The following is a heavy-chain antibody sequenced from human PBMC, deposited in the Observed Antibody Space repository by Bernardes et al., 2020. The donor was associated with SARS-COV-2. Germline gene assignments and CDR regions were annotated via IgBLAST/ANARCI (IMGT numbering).Heavy chain of an antibody. Sequence: GGSLRLSCVASGFTFSDYYMNWIRQAPGKGLEWVSYISGNINYTNYADSVKGRFTISRDNVKNSVYLQMNSLRAEDTAVYFCARNEAHAGSIEYWGQGIVVTVSS. D-gene: IGHD1-1*01. CDR2: ISGNINYT. CDR1: GFTFSDYY. J-gene: IGHJ4*02. V-gene: IGHV3-11*03. CDR3: ARNEAHAGSIEY.